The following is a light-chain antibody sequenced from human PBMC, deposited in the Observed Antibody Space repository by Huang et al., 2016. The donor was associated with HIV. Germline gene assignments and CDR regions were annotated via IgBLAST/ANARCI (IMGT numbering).Light chain of an antibody. CDR2: WAT. Sequence: DIAMTQSPDSLAVSPGERATSNCKSSQTVLNSLNKKNYLAWFQQKPGRAPKLLIYWATTREYGVPDRFSGSGSGTDLTLTINNLQAEDVAVYFCLQYYSVPQTFGHGTKVEIK. CDR3: LQYYSVPQT. J-gene: IGKJ3*01. V-gene: IGKV4-1*01. CDR1: QTVLNSLNKKNY.